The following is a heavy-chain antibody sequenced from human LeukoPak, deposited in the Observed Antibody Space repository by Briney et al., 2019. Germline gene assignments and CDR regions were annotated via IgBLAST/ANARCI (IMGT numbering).Heavy chain of an antibody. Sequence: GGSLRLSCAASGFTFSSYWMSWVRQAPGKGLEWVSAISGSGGSTYYADSVKGRFTISRDNSKNTLYLQMNSLRAEDTAVYYCAKVMRYYYDSSGLDYWGQGTLVTVSS. CDR1: GFTFSSYW. J-gene: IGHJ4*02. D-gene: IGHD3-22*01. V-gene: IGHV3-23*01. CDR2: ISGSGGST. CDR3: AKVMRYYYDSSGLDY.